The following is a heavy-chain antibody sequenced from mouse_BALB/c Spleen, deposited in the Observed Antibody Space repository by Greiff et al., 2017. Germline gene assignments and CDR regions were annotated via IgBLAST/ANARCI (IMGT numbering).Heavy chain of an antibody. Sequence: EVKLMESGGGLVQPGGSLKLSCAASGFTFSSYGMSWVRQTPDKRLELVATINSNGGSTYYPDSVKGRFTISRDNAKNTLYLQMSSLKSEDTAMYYCARDDSLLRIIDYWGQGTTLTVSS. CDR1: GFTFSSYG. V-gene: IGHV5-6-3*01. D-gene: IGHD1-2*01. J-gene: IGHJ2*01. CDR2: INSNGGST. CDR3: ARDDSLLRIIDY.